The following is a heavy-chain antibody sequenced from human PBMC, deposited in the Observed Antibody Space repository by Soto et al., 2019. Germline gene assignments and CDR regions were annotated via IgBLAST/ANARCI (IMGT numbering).Heavy chain of an antibody. CDR2: IIPIFGTA. V-gene: IGHV1-69*01. D-gene: IGHD1-26*01. J-gene: IGHJ4*02. CDR3: ARVFGVGATVGRYFDY. CDR1: GGTFSSYA. Sequence: QVQLVPSGAEVKKPGSSVKVSCKASGGTFSSYAISWVRQAPGQGLEWMGGIIPIFGTANYAQKFQGRVTITADESTSTAYVELSSLISEDTAVYYCARVFGVGATVGRYFDYWGQGTLVTVSS.